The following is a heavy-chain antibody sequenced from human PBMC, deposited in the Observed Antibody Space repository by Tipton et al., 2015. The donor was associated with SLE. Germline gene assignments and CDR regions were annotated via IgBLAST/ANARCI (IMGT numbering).Heavy chain of an antibody. CDR2: ISYDGTEK. CDR1: GFTFGNFA. J-gene: IGHJ1*01. D-gene: IGHD6-13*01. CDR3: ARGDSSSLVGYFRH. V-gene: IGHV3-30*04. Sequence: QVQLVQSGGGVVEPGTSLRLSCAASGFTFGNFAMHWVRQAPGKGLEWVAVISYDGTEKYYADSVKGRFTISRDYSRNTLYLQMNSLRSEDTAVFYCARGDSSSLVGYFRHWGQGTLVTVSA.